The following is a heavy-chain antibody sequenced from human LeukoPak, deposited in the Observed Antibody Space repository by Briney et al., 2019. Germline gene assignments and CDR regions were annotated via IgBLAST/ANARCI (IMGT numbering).Heavy chain of an antibody. D-gene: IGHD6-13*01. V-gene: IGHV4-61*01. CDR2: MSNSGHT. J-gene: IGHJ4*02. CDR1: GGSVSSGNYY. Sequence: PSETLSLTCTVSGGSVSSGNYYWSWIRQPPGKGLVWIGFMSNSGHTDSNASLKSRVTISVDTSKNQFSLKLNSVTAADTAVYHCARVSAAGTGPDYWGQGTLVTVSS. CDR3: ARVSAAGTGPDY.